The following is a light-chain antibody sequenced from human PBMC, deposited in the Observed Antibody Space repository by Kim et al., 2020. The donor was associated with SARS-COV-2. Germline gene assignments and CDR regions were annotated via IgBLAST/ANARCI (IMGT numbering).Light chain of an antibody. CDR3: QQHGSSAVT. J-gene: IGKJ4*01. CDR2: GAS. Sequence: SRGDSAPPSCGASRGVTNSYITWYQQNPGEAPRLLIFGASTRASGTPDRFSGSGSGTDFSLTISRLAPEDFAVYYCQQHGSSAVTFGGGTKVDIK. V-gene: IGKV3-20*01. CDR1: RGVTNSY.